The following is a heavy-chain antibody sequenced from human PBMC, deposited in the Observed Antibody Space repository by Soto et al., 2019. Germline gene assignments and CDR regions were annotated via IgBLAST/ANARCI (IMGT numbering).Heavy chain of an antibody. CDR1: GYSFTRYG. CDR2: ISAYNGNT. J-gene: IGHJ5*02. D-gene: IGHD2-15*01. V-gene: IGHV1-18*01. Sequence: QVQLVQSGAEVKKPGASVKVSCKASGYSFTRYGISWVRQAPGQGLEWMGWISAYNGNTNYAQKLQGRVTMTAETYTSTAYMELRSLRSDDTAVYYCAGGRILVLGNWFDPWGQGTLVTVSS. CDR3: AGGRILVLGNWFDP.